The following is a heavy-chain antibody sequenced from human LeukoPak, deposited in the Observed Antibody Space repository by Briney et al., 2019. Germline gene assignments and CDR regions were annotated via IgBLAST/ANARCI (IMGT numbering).Heavy chain of an antibody. CDR1: GYTFTSYW. Sequence: GESLKISCKGSGYTFTSYWISLVRQMPGKGLEWMGKIHPSDSYTNYSPSFQGHVTISADKSISTAYLQWSSLRASDTAIYYCARLGLAAAAAFDIWGQGTMATVSS. J-gene: IGHJ3*02. V-gene: IGHV5-10-1*01. CDR2: IHPSDSYT. D-gene: IGHD6-13*01. CDR3: ARLGLAAAAAFDI.